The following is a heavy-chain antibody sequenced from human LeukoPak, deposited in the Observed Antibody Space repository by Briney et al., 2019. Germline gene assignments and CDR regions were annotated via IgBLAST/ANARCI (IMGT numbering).Heavy chain of an antibody. J-gene: IGHJ6*02. CDR2: ISGTSTYI. CDR1: GFTFSTHR. CDR3: ARDRGFIGVFYNGIDV. D-gene: IGHD3-10*01. V-gene: IGHV3-21*01. Sequence: PGGSLRLSCAASGFTFSTHRMHWVRQAPGKGLEWVSSISGTSTYIHYADSVRGRFTISRDNAKNSLYLQINSLRAEDTAVYDCARDRGFIGVFYNGIDVWGQGTTVTVSS.